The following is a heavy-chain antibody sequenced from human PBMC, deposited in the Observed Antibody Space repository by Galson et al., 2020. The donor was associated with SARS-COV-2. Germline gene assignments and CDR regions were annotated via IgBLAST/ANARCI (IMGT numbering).Heavy chain of an antibody. V-gene: IGHV3-23*01. Sequence: GGSLRLSCAASGFTFSSYALSWVRQAPGKGLEWVSAISGSGSSTYYADSVKGRFTISRDNSKNTLYLQMKSLRAEDTAVYYCASQGYCSSSSCFADYWGQGTLVTVSS. CDR1: GFTFSSYA. J-gene: IGHJ4*02. CDR3: ASQGYCSSSSCFADY. D-gene: IGHD2-2*01. CDR2: ISGSGSST.